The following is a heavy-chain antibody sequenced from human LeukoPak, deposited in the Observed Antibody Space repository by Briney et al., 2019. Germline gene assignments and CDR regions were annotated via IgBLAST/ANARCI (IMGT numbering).Heavy chain of an antibody. D-gene: IGHD1-26*01. CDR3: ARGSIVGATNE. J-gene: IGHJ4*02. CDR1: GFTFSSYS. Sequence: GGSLRLSCAASGFTFSSYSMNWVRQAPGKGLEWVASIKQDGSEKYYVDSVKGRFTISRDNAKNSLYLQMNSLRAEDTAVYYCARGSIVGATNEWGQGTLVTVSS. CDR2: IKQDGSEK. V-gene: IGHV3-7*04.